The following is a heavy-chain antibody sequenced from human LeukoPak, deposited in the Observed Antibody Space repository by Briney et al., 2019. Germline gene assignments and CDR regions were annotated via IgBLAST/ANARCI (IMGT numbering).Heavy chain of an antibody. Sequence: GGSLRLSCAASGFMFSRYTMNWVRQAPGKGLEWVSQINSDGGRTRYADSVKGRLTIPRDNAKNTVYLQMNSLRTDDTAMYYCARGRNGFFDYWGHGTLVTVSS. D-gene: IGHD5-24*01. V-gene: IGHV3-74*01. CDR1: GFMFSRYT. CDR3: ARGRNGFFDY. J-gene: IGHJ4*01. CDR2: INSDGGRT.